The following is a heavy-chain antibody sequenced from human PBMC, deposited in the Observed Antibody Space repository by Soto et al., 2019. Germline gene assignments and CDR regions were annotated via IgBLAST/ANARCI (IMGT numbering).Heavy chain of an antibody. CDR3: ARGALANFDY. D-gene: IGHD3-16*01. V-gene: IGHV1-69*01. CDR1: GGTFGSQG. J-gene: IGHJ4*02. Sequence: QVQLVQSGAEVQKPGSSVKVSCKASGGTFGSQGIAWVRQAPGQGLEWMGGFIAMLGTPTYAKKVQGRATITADESLTSSYFELRCLSSEDTAVYFCARGALANFDYWGQGTVVTVSS. CDR2: FIAMLGTP.